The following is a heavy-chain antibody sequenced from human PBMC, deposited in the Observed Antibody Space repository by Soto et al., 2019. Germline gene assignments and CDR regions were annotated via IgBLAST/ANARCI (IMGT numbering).Heavy chain of an antibody. D-gene: IGHD3-10*01. Sequence: PSETLSLTCTFSGCSISSGDYYWSWIRQPPGKGLEWIGYIYYSGSTYYNPSLKSRVTISVDTSKNQFSLKLSSVTAADTAVYYCARAQGSGFLVSWGQGTLVTVSS. CDR2: IYYSGST. CDR3: ARAQGSGFLVS. V-gene: IGHV4-30-4*02. CDR1: GCSISSGDYY. J-gene: IGHJ4*02.